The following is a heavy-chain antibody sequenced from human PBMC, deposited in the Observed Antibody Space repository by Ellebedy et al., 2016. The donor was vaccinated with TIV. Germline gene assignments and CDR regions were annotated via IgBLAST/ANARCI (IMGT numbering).Heavy chain of an antibody. CDR1: GFIFTNFG. V-gene: IGHV3-21*01. CDR3: ARGEGWIDN. Sequence: GGSLRLSXAASGFIFTNFGVHWVRQAPGKGLEWVSGISGGGDYIYYAASVKGRFTISRDNAKNSLYLQMNSLRAEDTAVYFCARGEGWIDNWGQGTLVTVSS. J-gene: IGHJ4*02. CDR2: ISGGGDYI. D-gene: IGHD5-24*01.